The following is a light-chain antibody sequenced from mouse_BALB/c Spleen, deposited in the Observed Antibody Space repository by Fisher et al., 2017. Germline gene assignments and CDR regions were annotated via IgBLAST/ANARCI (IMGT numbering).Light chain of an antibody. CDR1: ESVEYYGTSL. Sequence: IVITQTPASLAVSLGQRATISCRARESVEYYGTSLMQWYQQKPGQPPKLLIYAASNLESGIPARFSGSGSRTDFTLTIDPVEADDAATYYCQQNNEDPWTFGGGTKLEIK. CDR2: AAS. CDR3: QQNNEDPWT. J-gene: IGKJ1*01. V-gene: IGKV3-10*01.